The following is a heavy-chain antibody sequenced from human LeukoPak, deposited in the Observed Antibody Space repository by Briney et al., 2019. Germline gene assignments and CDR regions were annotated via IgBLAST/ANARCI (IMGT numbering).Heavy chain of an antibody. CDR3: AKDRGYNYGLFDY. CDR1: GFTFTTYG. J-gene: IGHJ4*02. CDR2: ISGSGGST. V-gene: IGHV3-23*01. Sequence: SGGSLRLSCAASGFTFTTYGMSWVRQAPGKGLGWVSAISGSGGSTYYADSVKGRFTISGDTSKNMLYLHMNSLRAGDTAVYYCAKDRGYNYGLFDYWGQGTLVTVSS. D-gene: IGHD5-18*01.